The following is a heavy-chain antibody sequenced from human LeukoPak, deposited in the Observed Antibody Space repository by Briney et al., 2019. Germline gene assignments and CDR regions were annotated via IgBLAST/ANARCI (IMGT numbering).Heavy chain of an antibody. CDR3: ARYVVYGDYDY. Sequence: GGSLRLSCAASGFTFSSYSMNWVRQAPGKGLEWVSYISSSSSTIYYADSVKGRFTISGDNAKNSLYLQMNSLRAEDTAVYYCARYVVYGDYDYTGHGTLVTVSS. D-gene: IGHD4-17*01. V-gene: IGHV3-48*01. CDR2: ISSSSSTI. J-gene: IGHJ4*01. CDR1: GFTFSSYS.